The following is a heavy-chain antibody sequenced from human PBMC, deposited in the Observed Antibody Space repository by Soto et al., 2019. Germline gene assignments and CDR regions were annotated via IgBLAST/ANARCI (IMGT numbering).Heavy chain of an antibody. CDR2: IYYSGST. CDR3: AREGFSGYDHRPPGYYYYGMDV. V-gene: IGHV4-39*07. D-gene: IGHD5-12*01. CDR1: GGSISSSSYY. Sequence: SETLSLTCTVSGGSISSSSYYWGWIRQPPGKGLEWIGNIYYSGSTYYNPSLKSRVTISVDTSKNQFSLKLSSVTAADTAVYYCAREGFSGYDHRPPGYYYYGMDVWGQGTTVTVSS. J-gene: IGHJ6*02.